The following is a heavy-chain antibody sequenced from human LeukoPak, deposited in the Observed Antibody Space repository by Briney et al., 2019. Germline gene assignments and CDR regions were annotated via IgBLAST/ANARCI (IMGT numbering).Heavy chain of an antibody. J-gene: IGHJ4*02. CDR1: GYTFTSSG. V-gene: IGHV1-18*01. CDR2: ISAYNGNT. Sequence: GASVKVSCKPSGYTFTSSGISWVRQAPGQGLEWMGWISAYNGNTNSAPKFPGRATMTKATSTSTAYMEVKSLRSDDTAVYYCARDCSGGHCYLDSWGQGTLVIVSS. CDR3: ARDCSGGHCYLDS. D-gene: IGHD2-15*01.